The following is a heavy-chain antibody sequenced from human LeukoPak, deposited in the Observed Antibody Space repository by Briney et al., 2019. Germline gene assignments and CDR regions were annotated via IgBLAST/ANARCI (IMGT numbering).Heavy chain of an antibody. J-gene: IGHJ4*02. CDR3: AKQSGGGFRAAMCDY. V-gene: IGHV3-23*01. D-gene: IGHD2-2*01. Sequence: GGSLRLSCAASGFTFSSYAMSWVRQAPGKGLEWVSAISGSGGSTYYADSVKGRFTISRDNSKNTLYLQMNSLRAEDTAVYYCAKQSGGGFRAAMCDYWGQGTLVTVSS. CDR1: GFTFSSYA. CDR2: ISGSGGST.